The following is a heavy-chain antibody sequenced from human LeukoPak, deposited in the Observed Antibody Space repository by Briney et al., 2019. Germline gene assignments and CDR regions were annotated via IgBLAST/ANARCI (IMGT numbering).Heavy chain of an antibody. D-gene: IGHD6-6*01. Sequence: PGGSLRLSCAASGFTFSSFAMGWVRQAPGKGLEWVSAISGSGGSTYYADSVKGRFTISRDNSKNTLYLQMNSLRAEDTAVYYCAKEGSSSSGGDYWGQGTLVTVSS. CDR1: GFTFSSFA. CDR3: AKEGSSSSGGDY. CDR2: ISGSGGST. V-gene: IGHV3-23*01. J-gene: IGHJ4*02.